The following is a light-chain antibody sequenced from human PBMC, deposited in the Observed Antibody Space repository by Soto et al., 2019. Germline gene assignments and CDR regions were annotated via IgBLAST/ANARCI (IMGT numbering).Light chain of an antibody. J-gene: IGKJ1*01. CDR1: QSVSRY. CDR2: GTS. V-gene: IGKV3-20*01. CDR3: QQYGTTPWT. Sequence: IVLTQSPATLSLSPWERATLSCRASQSVSRYLAWYQQKPGQAPRLLISGTSSRATGIPDRFSGSGAGTDFTLTISRLEPEDFAVYYCQQYGTTPWTFGQGTKVDI.